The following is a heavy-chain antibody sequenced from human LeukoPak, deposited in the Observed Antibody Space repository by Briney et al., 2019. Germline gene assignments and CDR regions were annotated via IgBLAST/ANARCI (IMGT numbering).Heavy chain of an antibody. CDR1: GFTFDDYA. J-gene: IGHJ4*02. D-gene: IGHD6-19*01. CDR3: AKTTLPYSSGWYVFDY. Sequence: GGSLRLSCAASGFTFDDYAMHWVRHAPGKGLEWVSGISWNSGSIGYADSVKGRFTISRDNAKNSLYLQMNSLRAEDTALYYCAKTTLPYSSGWYVFDYWGQGTLVTVSS. CDR2: ISWNSGSI. V-gene: IGHV3-9*01.